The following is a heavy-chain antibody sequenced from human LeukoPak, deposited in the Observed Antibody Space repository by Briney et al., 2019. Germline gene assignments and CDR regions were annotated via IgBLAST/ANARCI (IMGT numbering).Heavy chain of an antibody. V-gene: IGHV4-34*01. CDR3: ASGPGKY. CDR2: INHSGST. CDR1: GVSFSGYY. D-gene: IGHD3-10*01. Sequence: SETLSLTCAVYGVSFSGYYWSWIRQPPGKGLEWIGEINHSGSTNYNPSLKSRVTISVDTSKNQFSLKLSSVTTADTAVYYCASGPGKYWGQGTLVTVSS. J-gene: IGHJ4*02.